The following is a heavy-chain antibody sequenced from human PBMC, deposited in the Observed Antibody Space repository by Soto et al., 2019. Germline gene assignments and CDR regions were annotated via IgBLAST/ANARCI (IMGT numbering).Heavy chain of an antibody. J-gene: IGHJ4*02. V-gene: IGHV1-2*02. CDR1: GYTFTGYY. CDR3: ARDRREAARNFDY. CDR2: INPNSGGT. D-gene: IGHD6-6*01. Sequence: EASVKVSCKASGYTFTGYYMHWVRQAPGQGLEWMGWINPNSGGTNYAQKFQGRVTMTRDTSISTAYMELSRLRSDDTAVYYCARDRREAARNFDYWGQGPLVTVSS.